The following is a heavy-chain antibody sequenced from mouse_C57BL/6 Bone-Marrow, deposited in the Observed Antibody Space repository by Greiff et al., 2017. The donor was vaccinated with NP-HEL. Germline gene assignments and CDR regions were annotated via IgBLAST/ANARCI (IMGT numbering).Heavy chain of an antibody. V-gene: IGHV5-4*03. D-gene: IGHD1-2*01. CDR1: GFTFSSYA. J-gene: IGHJ3*01. CDR3: ARGDYGSWFAY. CDR2: ISDGGSYT. Sequence: DVKLVESGGGLVKPGGSLKLSCAASGFTFSSYAMSWVRQTPEKRLEWVATISDGGSYTYYPDNVKGRFTISRDNAKNNLYLQMSHLKSEDTAMXYCARGDYGSWFAYWGQGTLVTVSA.